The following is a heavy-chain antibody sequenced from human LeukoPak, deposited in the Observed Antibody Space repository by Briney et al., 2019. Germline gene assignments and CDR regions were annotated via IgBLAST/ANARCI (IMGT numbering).Heavy chain of an antibody. CDR2: ISGSGDST. CDR3: ARGGDFWSGYSRGYYMDV. J-gene: IGHJ6*03. CDR1: GFTFSSYS. D-gene: IGHD3-3*01. Sequence: GGSLRLSCAASGFTFSSYSMNWVRQAPGKGLEWVSVISGSGDSTYYADSVKGRFTISRDNSKNTLYLQMNSLRAEDTAVCYCARGGDFWSGYSRGYYMDVWGKGTTVTVSS. V-gene: IGHV3-23*01.